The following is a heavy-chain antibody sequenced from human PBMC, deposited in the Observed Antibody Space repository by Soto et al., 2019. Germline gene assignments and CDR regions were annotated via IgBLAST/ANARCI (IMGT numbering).Heavy chain of an antibody. V-gene: IGHV3-74*01. CDR3: ARSPGGYYID. CDR1: GFSFSSYW. D-gene: IGHD3-9*01. J-gene: IGHJ3*01. Sequence: EVQLVESGGGLAQPGGSLRLSCADSGFSFSSYWMHWVRQGPGKGLVWVSRINTDGSSTNYADSVKGRFTISRDNAKNTLYLQMNSLRAEDTAVYYCARSPGGYYIDWGQGTMVTVSS. CDR2: INTDGSST.